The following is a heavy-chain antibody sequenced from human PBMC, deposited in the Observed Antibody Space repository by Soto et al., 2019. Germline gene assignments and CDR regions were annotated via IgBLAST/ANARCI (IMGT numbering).Heavy chain of an antibody. Sequence: EVQLVESGGVVVQPGGSLRLSCAASGFTFDDYTMHWVRQAPGEGLEWVSLISWDGGSTYYADSVKGRFTISRDNSKNSLYLQMNSLRTEDTALYYCAKDESDTAMVSSFDYWGQGTLVTVSS. V-gene: IGHV3-43*01. CDR1: GFTFDDYT. D-gene: IGHD5-18*01. CDR3: AKDESDTAMVSSFDY. CDR2: ISWDGGST. J-gene: IGHJ4*02.